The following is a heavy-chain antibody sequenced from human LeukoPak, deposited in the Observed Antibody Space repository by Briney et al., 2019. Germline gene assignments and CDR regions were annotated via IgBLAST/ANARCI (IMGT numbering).Heavy chain of an antibody. CDR2: FDPVDGET. D-gene: IGHD3-9*01. V-gene: IGHV1-24*01. Sequence: ASVKVSSKVSGYTLTELSMHWVRQAPGKGLEWMGGFDPVDGETIYAQKFQGRVTMTEDTSTDTAYMELSSLRSEDTAVYYCATIHYDILTGYTPFDYWGQGTLVTVSS. J-gene: IGHJ4*02. CDR1: GYTLTELS. CDR3: ATIHYDILTGYTPFDY.